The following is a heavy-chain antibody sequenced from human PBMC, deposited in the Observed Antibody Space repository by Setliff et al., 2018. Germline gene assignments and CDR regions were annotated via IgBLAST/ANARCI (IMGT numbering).Heavy chain of an antibody. D-gene: IGHD2-8*02. V-gene: IGHV4-38-2*02. Sequence: SETLSLTCTVSGGSISSGHYWGWIRQPPGKGLEWIGSIYYSGSTYYNPSLKSRVTISVDTSKNQFSLKLSSVTAADTAVYYCTVYNTGSSKDHYWGQGTPVTVSS. CDR1: GGSISSGHY. CDR3: TVYNTGSSKDHY. J-gene: IGHJ4*02. CDR2: IYYSGST.